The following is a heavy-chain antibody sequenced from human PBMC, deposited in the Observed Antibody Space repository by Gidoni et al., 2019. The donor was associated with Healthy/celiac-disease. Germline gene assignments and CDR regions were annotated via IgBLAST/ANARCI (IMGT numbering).Heavy chain of an antibody. V-gene: IGHV3-9*01. CDR1: GFTCDVYA. D-gene: IGHD5-12*01. Sequence: EVQLVESGGGLVQHGRSLRLSCAASGFTCDVYALHWVRRAPGKGPAWLLGSSWDSGIIGYADSVKRLFTISRDNAKNSVYLQMNSLRAEDSSLYYFAKAGYDWTYFFDYWGQGTLVTVSS. CDR2: SSWDSGII. CDR3: AKAGYDWTYFFDY. J-gene: IGHJ4*02.